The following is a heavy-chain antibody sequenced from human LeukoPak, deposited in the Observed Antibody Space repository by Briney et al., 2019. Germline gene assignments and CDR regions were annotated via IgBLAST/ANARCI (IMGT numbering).Heavy chain of an antibody. V-gene: IGHV4-30-2*01. CDR3: ANDYGDYRRYGFDI. J-gene: IGHJ3*02. CDR2: INHSGST. CDR1: GDSISSGGYY. Sequence: SQTLSLTCTVSGDSISSGGYYWSWIRQPPGKGLEWIGYINHSGSTNYNPSLKSRVTISVDTSKNQFSLKLSSVTAADTAVYYCANDYGDYRRYGFDIWGQGTMVTVSS. D-gene: IGHD4-17*01.